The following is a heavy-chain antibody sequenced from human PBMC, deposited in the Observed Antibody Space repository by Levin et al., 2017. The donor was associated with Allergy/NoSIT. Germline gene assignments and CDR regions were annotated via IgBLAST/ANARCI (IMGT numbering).Heavy chain of an antibody. J-gene: IGHJ5*02. Sequence: HSQTLSLTCAISGDSVSSNSAAWNWIRQSPSRGLEWLGRTYYRSKWYNDYAVSVKSRITINPDTSKNQFSLQLNSVTPEDTAVYYCARDLLELQSPYNWFDPWGQGTLVTVSS. D-gene: IGHD1-7*01. CDR1: GDSVSSNSAA. CDR3: ARDLLELQSPYNWFDP. V-gene: IGHV6-1*01. CDR2: TYYRSKWYN.